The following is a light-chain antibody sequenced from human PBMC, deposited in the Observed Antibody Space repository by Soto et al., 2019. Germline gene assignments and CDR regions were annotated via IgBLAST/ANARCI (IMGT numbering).Light chain of an antibody. Sequence: EIVLTQSPGTLSLSPGERATLSCRASQSVSRSYLAWDQQKPGQAPRLLIYGASSRATGIPDRFSGSGSGTDFTLTISRLEPEDFAVYYCQQYGSSPETFGQGTKVEIK. CDR2: GAS. V-gene: IGKV3-20*01. J-gene: IGKJ1*01. CDR3: QQYGSSPET. CDR1: QSVSRSY.